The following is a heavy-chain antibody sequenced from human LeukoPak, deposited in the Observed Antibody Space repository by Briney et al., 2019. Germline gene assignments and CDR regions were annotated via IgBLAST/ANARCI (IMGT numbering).Heavy chain of an antibody. J-gene: IGHJ4*02. D-gene: IGHD5-18*01. CDR1: GGSFSGYY. CDR2: INHSGST. Sequence: SETLSLTCAVYGGSFSGYYWSWIRQPPGKGLEWIGEINHSGSTNYNPSLKSRVTISVDTSKNQFSLKVTSVTAADTAVYYCARDHGYNYDYWGQGALVTVSS. CDR3: ARDHGYNYDY. V-gene: IGHV4-34*01.